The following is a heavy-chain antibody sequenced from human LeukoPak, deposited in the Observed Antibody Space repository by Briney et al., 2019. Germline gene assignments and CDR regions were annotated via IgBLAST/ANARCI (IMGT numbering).Heavy chain of an antibody. CDR2: IYHSGSI. J-gene: IGHJ5*02. D-gene: IGHD6-13*01. CDR1: GGSISSGGYY. Sequence: SETLSLTCNVSGGSISSGGYYWSWIRQPPGKGLEWIGNIYHSGSIYNNPSLKSRVTISIDTSKNQFSLKLNSVTAADTALYNCARGSRVAVSGSRPFDPWGQGTLVTVSS. CDR3: ARGSRVAVSGSRPFDP. V-gene: IGHV4-30-2*01.